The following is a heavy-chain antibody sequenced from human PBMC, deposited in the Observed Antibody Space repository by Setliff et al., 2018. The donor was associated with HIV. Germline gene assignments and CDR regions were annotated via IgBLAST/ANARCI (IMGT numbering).Heavy chain of an antibody. CDR3: ARGALGPTVTSYYYYYMDV. Sequence: PSETLSLTCTVSGGSINSGGYYWSWIRQHPGKGLEWIGYIYYSGTTYYNPSLKSRVTISVDTSKNQFSLKLSSVTAADTAVYYCARGALGPTVTSYYYYYMDVWGKGTTVTVSS. V-gene: IGHV4-61*08. D-gene: IGHD4-17*01. J-gene: IGHJ6*03. CDR2: IYYSGTT. CDR1: GGSINSGGYY.